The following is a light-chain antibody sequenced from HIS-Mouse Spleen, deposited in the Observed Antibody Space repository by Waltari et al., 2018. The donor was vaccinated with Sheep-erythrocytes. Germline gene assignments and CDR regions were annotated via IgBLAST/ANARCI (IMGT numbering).Light chain of an antibody. CDR1: SGLISSNY. V-gene: IGLV6-57*03. CDR3: QSYDSSNHGV. J-gene: IGLJ3*02. Sequence: NFMLTQPHSVSASPGKTVTISCPRTSGLISSNYVHWNQQRPGSAPTTVIYEDNQRPSGVPDRFSGSIDSSSNSASLTISGLKTEDEADYYCQSYDSSNHGVFGGGTKLTVL. CDR2: EDN.